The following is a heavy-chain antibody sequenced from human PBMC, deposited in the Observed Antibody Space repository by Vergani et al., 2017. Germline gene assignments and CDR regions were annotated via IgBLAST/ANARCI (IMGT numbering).Heavy chain of an antibody. Sequence: QVQLVQSGAEVKKPGASVKVSCKASGYTFTSYDINWVRQATGQGLEWMGWMNPNSGNTGYAQKFQGRVTMTRNTSISTAYMELSSLRSEVTAVYYCARGLLVAGGYYMDVWDRGTTVTVSS. CDR2: MNPNSGNT. D-gene: IGHD3-10*01. J-gene: IGHJ6*03. V-gene: IGHV1-8*01. CDR3: ARGLLVAGGYYMDV. CDR1: GYTFTSYD.